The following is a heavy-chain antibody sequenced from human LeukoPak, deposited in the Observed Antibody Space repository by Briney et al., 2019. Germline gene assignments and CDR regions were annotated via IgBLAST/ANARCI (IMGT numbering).Heavy chain of an antibody. CDR1: GGSVSSSSDY. CDR3: ARVGMITFGGVIVFDY. Sequence: PSETLSLTCTVSGGSVSSSSDYWNWIRQPPGKGLEWIGYIYYSGSTNYNPSLKSRVTISVDTSKNQFSLKLNSVTAADTAVYYCARVGMITFGGVIVFDYWGQGTLVTVSS. J-gene: IGHJ4*02. CDR2: IYYSGST. V-gene: IGHV4-61*01. D-gene: IGHD3-16*02.